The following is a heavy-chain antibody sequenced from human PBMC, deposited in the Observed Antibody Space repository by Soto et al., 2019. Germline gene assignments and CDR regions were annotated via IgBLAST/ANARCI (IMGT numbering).Heavy chain of an antibody. CDR1: GYTFSDYY. Sequence: QVQLVQSGAEVKKPGASMKVSCKASGYTFSDYYMHWVRQAPGQGLECMGWISPNNGATNYAQKFQDRVTMTRDASITTAYMELSRLRSDDMAVYYCARGGEFCSTGSCNSSLGDAFDVWGQGTTVTVSS. CDR2: ISPNNGAT. J-gene: IGHJ3*01. D-gene: IGHD2-15*01. V-gene: IGHV1-2*02. CDR3: ARGGEFCSTGSCNSSLGDAFDV.